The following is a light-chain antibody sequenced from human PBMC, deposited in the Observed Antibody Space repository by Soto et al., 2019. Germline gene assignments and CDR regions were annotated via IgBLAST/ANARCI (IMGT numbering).Light chain of an antibody. Sequence: QSVLTQPPSVSGAPGQRVTTSCIGSISNIGAGYDVHWYQQLPGKAPKLLISGNNNRPSGVPDRFSGSKSGTSASLAIAGLQAEDEADYYCQPYDSSLSAVVFGGGTKLTVL. V-gene: IGLV1-40*01. CDR2: GNN. CDR3: QPYDSSLSAVV. CDR1: ISNIGAGYD. J-gene: IGLJ3*02.